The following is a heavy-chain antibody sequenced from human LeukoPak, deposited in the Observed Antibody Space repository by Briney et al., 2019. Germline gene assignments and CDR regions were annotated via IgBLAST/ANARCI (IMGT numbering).Heavy chain of an antibody. CDR3: ARGRLSGWLVPYYFDY. V-gene: IGHV4-38-2*02. J-gene: IGHJ4*02. D-gene: IGHD6-19*01. Sequence: PSETLSLTCTVSDYSISSGYYWGWIRQPPGKGLEWIGYIYYSGSTNYNPSLKSRVTISVDTSKNQFSLKLSSVTAADTAVYYCARGRLSGWLVPYYFDYWGQGTLVTVSS. CDR1: DYSISSGYY. CDR2: IYYSGST.